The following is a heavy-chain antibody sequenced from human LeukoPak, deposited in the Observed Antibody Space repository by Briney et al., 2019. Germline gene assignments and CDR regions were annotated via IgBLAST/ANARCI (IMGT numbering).Heavy chain of an antibody. CDR2: FYHSGST. Sequence: SETLSLTCTVSGGSISSYYWSWIRQPPGKGLEWIGSFYHSGSTYYNPSLKSRVTISVDTSKNQFSLKLSSVTAADTAVYYCARHSPVGIYYFDYWGQGTLVTVSS. CDR3: ARHSPVGIYYFDY. J-gene: IGHJ4*02. CDR1: GGSISSYY. D-gene: IGHD1-26*01. V-gene: IGHV4-59*05.